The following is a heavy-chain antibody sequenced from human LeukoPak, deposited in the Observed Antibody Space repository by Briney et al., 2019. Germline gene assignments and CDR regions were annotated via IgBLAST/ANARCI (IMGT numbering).Heavy chain of an antibody. Sequence: ASVKVSCKASGYTFTSYYMHWVRQAPGQGLEWMGIINPSGGSTSYAQKFQGRVTMTRDMSTSTVYMELSSLRSEDTAVYYCARGPDSSGYYAREGLYYFDYWGQGTLVTVSS. CDR3: ARGPDSSGYYAREGLYYFDY. CDR1: GYTFTSYY. D-gene: IGHD3-22*01. CDR2: INPSGGST. J-gene: IGHJ4*02. V-gene: IGHV1-46*01.